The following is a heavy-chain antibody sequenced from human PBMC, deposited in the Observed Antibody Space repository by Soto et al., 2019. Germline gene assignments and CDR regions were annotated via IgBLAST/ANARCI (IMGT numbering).Heavy chain of an antibody. V-gene: IGHV1-18*01. D-gene: IGHD6-6*01. Sequence: QVQLVQSGAEVKKPGASVKVSCKASGYTFTSYGISWVRQAPGQGLEWMGWISAYNGNTNYAQKLQGRVTMTTDTSTSTAYRELRSLRSDDTAVYYCARDGGYSSSSGSGDYYYYGMDVWGQGTTVTVSS. CDR3: ARDGGYSSSSGSGDYYYYGMDV. J-gene: IGHJ6*02. CDR2: ISAYNGNT. CDR1: GYTFTSYG.